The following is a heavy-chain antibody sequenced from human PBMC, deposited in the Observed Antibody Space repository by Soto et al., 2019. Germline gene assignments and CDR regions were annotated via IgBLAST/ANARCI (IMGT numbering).Heavy chain of an antibody. V-gene: IGHV3-48*01. J-gene: IGHJ3*02. CDR1: GFTFHSYS. Sequence: PGGAPRLSCSASGFTFHSYSMNWGRPAPGEGLERGSYISSSSSTIYYADSVKGRFTISRDNAKNSLYLQMNSLRAEDTAVYYCAREGENYDFWSGYYKGDAFDIWGQGTMVTVSS. D-gene: IGHD3-3*01. CDR2: ISSSSSTI. CDR3: AREGENYDFWSGYYKGDAFDI.